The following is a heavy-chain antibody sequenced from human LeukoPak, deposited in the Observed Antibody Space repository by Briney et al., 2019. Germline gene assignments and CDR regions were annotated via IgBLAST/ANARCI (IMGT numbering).Heavy chain of an antibody. D-gene: IGHD2-21*02. CDR2: IKGGGGDP. Sequence: GGSLRLSCAASGFTFSSYAMGWVRQAPGKGLEWVSSIKGGGGDPFYADSVRGRFTISRGNSKNTLYLQLNSLRAEDTAVYFCAKGGHDFNPFYCWGQGALVTVSS. CDR1: GFTFSSYA. CDR3: AKGGHDFNPFYC. V-gene: IGHV3-23*01. J-gene: IGHJ4*02.